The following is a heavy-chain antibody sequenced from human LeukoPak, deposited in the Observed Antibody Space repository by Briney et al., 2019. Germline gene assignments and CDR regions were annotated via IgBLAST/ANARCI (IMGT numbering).Heavy chain of an antibody. CDR2: IYYSGST. CDR3: ARDHGDFVQHD. Sequence: PSETLSLTCTVSGGSIGSSSYYWGWIRQPPGKGLEWIGSIYYSGSTYYNPSLKSRVTISVDTSKNQFSLKLSSVTAADTAVYYCARDHGDFVQHDWGQGTLVTVSS. D-gene: IGHD4-17*01. CDR1: GGSIGSSSYY. V-gene: IGHV4-39*01. J-gene: IGHJ4*02.